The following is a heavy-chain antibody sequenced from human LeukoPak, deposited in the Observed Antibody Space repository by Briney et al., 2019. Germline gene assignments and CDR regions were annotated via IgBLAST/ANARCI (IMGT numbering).Heavy chain of an antibody. Sequence: ASVKVSCKASGGTFTGYYMHWVRQAPGQGLEWMGWINPNSGGTNYAENGQGRVTMTRDTYISTAYMVLSRLRSDDTAVYYCARDLGGFGYGGNDAFDIWGQGTMVTVSS. J-gene: IGHJ3*02. V-gene: IGHV1-2*02. CDR1: GGTFTGYY. CDR3: ARDLGGFGYGGNDAFDI. D-gene: IGHD4-23*01. CDR2: INPNSGGT.